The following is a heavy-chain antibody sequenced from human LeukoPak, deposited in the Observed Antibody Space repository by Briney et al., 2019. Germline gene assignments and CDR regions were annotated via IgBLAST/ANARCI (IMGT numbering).Heavy chain of an antibody. V-gene: IGHV4-61*02. CDR3: AREPAYCSSPIRYSRYYYYYYMDV. D-gene: IGHD2-2*01. J-gene: IGHJ6*03. CDR2: IYTSGST. Sequence: SETLSLTCTVSGGSISSGSYYWSWIRQPAGKGLEWIGRIYTSGSTKYNPSLNTRVTISVDTSKNQFSLKLSSVTAADTAVYYCAREPAYCSSPIRYSRYYYYYYMDVWGKGTTVTVCS. CDR1: GGSISSGSYY.